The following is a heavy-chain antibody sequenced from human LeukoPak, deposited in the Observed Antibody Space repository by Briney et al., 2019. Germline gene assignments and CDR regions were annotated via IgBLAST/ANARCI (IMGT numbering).Heavy chain of an antibody. J-gene: IGHJ4*02. CDR3: ARGRSIAVAGNQYYFGY. CDR2: IYHSGST. CDR1: GYSISSGYY. Sequence: SETLSLTCAVSGYSISSGYYWGWIRQPPGKGLEWIGSIYHSGSTYYNPSLKSRVTISVDTSKNQFSLKLSSVTAADTAVYYCARGRSIAVAGNQYYFGYWGQGTLVTVSS. V-gene: IGHV4-38-2*01. D-gene: IGHD6-19*01.